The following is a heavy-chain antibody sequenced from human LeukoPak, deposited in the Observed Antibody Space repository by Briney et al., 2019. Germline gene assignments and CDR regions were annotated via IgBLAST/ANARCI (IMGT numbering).Heavy chain of an antibody. J-gene: IGHJ4*02. Sequence: GGSLRLSCAASGFTFSSYAVSWVRQAPGKGLEWVSAISGSGGSTYYADSVKGRFTISRDNSKNTLYLQMNSLRAEDTAVYYCAKDPFGGVSITFDYWGQGSLVTVSS. CDR2: ISGSGGST. CDR3: AKDPFGGVSITFDY. D-gene: IGHD3-16*01. V-gene: IGHV3-23*01. CDR1: GFTFSSYA.